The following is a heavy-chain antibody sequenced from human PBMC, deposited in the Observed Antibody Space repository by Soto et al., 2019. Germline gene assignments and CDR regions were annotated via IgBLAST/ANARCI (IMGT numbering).Heavy chain of an antibody. CDR3: AQTTSGHYLPYFKX. CDR2: IYWNEDK. Sequence: SGPTLVHPTQTLTLTCTFSGFSMSTDGVSVCWIRHPPVKALEWLALIYWNEDKLYTPSLKIRLTITKDTSRNQLVLTMTNLDTVETATYYCAQTTSGHYLPYFKXWGQGTLLTVSX. V-gene: IGHV2-5*01. J-gene: IGHJ1*01. D-gene: IGHD3-3*01. CDR1: GFSMSTDGVS.